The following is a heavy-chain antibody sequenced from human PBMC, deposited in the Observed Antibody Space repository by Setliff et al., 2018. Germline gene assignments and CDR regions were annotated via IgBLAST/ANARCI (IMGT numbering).Heavy chain of an antibody. Sequence: ETLSLTCTVSGASISSGTYYWAWIRQPPGKGLEWIGRIHYRGTTYSNASLASRLTISVDTAKNQFSLKLTSVTAADTAVYYCARATSGCYSAYYYYMDVWGKGTTVTVSS. CDR3: ARATSGCYSAYYYYMDV. CDR2: IHYRGTT. D-gene: IGHD6-19*01. J-gene: IGHJ6*03. V-gene: IGHV4-39*01. CDR1: GASISSGTYY.